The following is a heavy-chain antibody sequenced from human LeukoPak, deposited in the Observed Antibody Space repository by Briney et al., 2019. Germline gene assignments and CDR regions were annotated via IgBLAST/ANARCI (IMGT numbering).Heavy chain of an antibody. CDR2: ISGSGGST. V-gene: IGHV3-23*01. CDR1: GFTFSSYA. D-gene: IGHD3-22*01. CDR3: AKSRDSSGYYFGLYY. J-gene: IGHJ4*02. Sequence: GGSLRLSCAASGFTFSSYAMSGGRQAPGKGLEWVSAISGSGGSTYYADSVKGRFTISRDNSKNTLYLQMNSLRAEDTGVYYCAKSRDSSGYYFGLYYWGQGTLVTVSS.